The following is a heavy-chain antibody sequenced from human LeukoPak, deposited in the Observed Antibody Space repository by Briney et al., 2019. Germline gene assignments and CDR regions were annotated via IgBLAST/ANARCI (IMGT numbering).Heavy chain of an antibody. J-gene: IGHJ5*02. Sequence: SETLSLTCTVSGGSISSSSYSWGWIRQPPGKGLEWIGSIYYSGSTYYNPSLKSRVTISVDTSKNQFSLKLSSVTAADTAVYYCARHSFVGATKFDPWGQGTLVTVSS. CDR2: IYYSGST. CDR1: GGSISSSSYS. V-gene: IGHV4-39*01. D-gene: IGHD1-26*01. CDR3: ARHSFVGATKFDP.